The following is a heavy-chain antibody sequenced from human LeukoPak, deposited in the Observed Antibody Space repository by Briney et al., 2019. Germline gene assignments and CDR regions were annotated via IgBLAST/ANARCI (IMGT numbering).Heavy chain of an antibody. CDR1: GGSISSGSYY. J-gene: IGHJ6*03. D-gene: IGHD1-26*01. Sequence: PSETLSLTCTVSGGSISSGSYYWSWIRQPAGKGLEWIGRIYTSGSTNYNPSLKSRVTISVDTSKNQFSLKLSSVTAADTAVYYCARESREVGYYYYYYMDVWGKGTTVTISS. V-gene: IGHV4-61*02. CDR2: IYTSGST. CDR3: ARESREVGYYYYYYMDV.